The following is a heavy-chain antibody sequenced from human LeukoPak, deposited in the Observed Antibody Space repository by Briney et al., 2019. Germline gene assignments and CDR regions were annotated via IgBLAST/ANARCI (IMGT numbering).Heavy chain of an antibody. J-gene: IGHJ4*02. D-gene: IGHD6-6*01. CDR2: INPNSGGT. Sequence: GASVKVSCKASGGTFSSYAISWVRQAPGQGLEWMGWINPNSGGTNYAQKFQGRVTMTRDTSISTAYMELSRLRSDDTAVYYCARANLPEYSSSFDYWGQGTLVTVSS. CDR1: GGTFSSYA. CDR3: ARANLPEYSSSFDY. V-gene: IGHV1-2*02.